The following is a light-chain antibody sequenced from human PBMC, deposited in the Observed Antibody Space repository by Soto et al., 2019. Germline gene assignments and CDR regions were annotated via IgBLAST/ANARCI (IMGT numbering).Light chain of an antibody. CDR1: STDVGAYDF. Sequence: QSVLTQPASVSGSPGQSITISCTGTSTDVGAYDFVSWYQQHPGKAPKLMVYDVSNRPSGVSNRFSGSKSGSTASLTISGLQDEDEADYYCSSFTGSTSVVFGGGTKLTVL. CDR2: DVS. CDR3: SSFTGSTSVV. V-gene: IGLV2-14*01. J-gene: IGLJ3*02.